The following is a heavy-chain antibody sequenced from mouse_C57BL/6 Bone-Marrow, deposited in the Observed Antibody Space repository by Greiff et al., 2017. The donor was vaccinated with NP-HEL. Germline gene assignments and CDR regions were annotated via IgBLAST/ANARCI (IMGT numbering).Heavy chain of an antibody. CDR3: TREHSYYFDY. CDR1: GFTFSSYA. V-gene: IGHV5-9-1*02. CDR2: ISSGGDYI. J-gene: IGHJ2*01. Sequence: EVQRVESGEGLVKPGGSLKLSCAASGFTFSSYAMSRVRQTPEKRLEWVAYISSGGDYIYYADTVKGRFTISRDNARNTLYLQMSSLKSEDTAMYYCTREHSYYFDYWGQGTTLTVSS.